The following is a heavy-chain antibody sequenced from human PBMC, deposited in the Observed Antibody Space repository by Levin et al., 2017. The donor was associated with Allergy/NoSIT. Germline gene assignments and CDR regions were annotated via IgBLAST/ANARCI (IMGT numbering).Heavy chain of an antibody. D-gene: IGHD2-15*01. V-gene: IGHV3-23*01. J-gene: IGHJ6*02. Sequence: GGSLRLSCAASGFTFSNYAMTWVRQAPGKGPEWVSSIKDSGDSTYYSDSVRGRFTISRDNSKNTLFLQMNNLRVEDTALYYCARDMGHLILVVAAMDVWGQGTTVTVS. CDR3: ARDMGHLILVVAAMDV. CDR1: GFTFSNYA. CDR2: IKDSGDST.